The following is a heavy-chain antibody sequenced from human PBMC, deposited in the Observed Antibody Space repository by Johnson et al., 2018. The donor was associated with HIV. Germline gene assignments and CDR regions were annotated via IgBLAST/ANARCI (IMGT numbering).Heavy chain of an antibody. CDR3: AKALRTGTPNDAFDI. J-gene: IGHJ3*02. D-gene: IGHD3-10*01. Sequence: QVQLVESGGGVVQPGRSLRLSCAASGFTFSSYAMHWVRQAPGKGLEWVAVIWYDGSNKYYADSVKGRFTISRDNSKNSLYLQMNSLRAEDTALYYCAKALRTGTPNDAFDIWGQGTMVTVSS. V-gene: IGHV3-33*03. CDR2: IWYDGSNK. CDR1: GFTFSSYA.